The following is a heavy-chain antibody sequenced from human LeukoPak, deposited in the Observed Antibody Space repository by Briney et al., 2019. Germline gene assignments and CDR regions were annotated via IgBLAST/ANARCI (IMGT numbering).Heavy chain of an antibody. CDR1: GGSISSYY. Sequence: PSETLSLTCTVSGGSISSYYWSWIRQPAGKGLEWTGRIYTSGSTNYNPSLKSRVTMSVDTSKNQFSLKLSSVTAADTAVYYCAREGYCSGGSCYSVGEFDYWGQGTLVTVSS. CDR3: AREGYCSGGSCYSVGEFDY. CDR2: IYTSGST. J-gene: IGHJ4*02. V-gene: IGHV4-4*07. D-gene: IGHD2-15*01.